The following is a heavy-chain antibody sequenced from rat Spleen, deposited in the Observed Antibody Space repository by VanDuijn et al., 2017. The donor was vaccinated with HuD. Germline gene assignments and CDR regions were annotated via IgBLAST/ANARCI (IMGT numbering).Heavy chain of an antibody. V-gene: IGHV5-7*01. CDR1: GFTFSDYN. Sequence: EVQLVESDGGLVQPGRSLKLSCAASGFTFSDYNMAWVRQAPRKGLEWVAIITYDGGRNFYRDSVKGRFTISRDNAKSSLYLQMDNLRSEDTATYYCARAGYLRDWYFDFWGQGTLVTVSS. J-gene: IGHJ3*01. CDR2: ITYDGGRN. CDR3: ARAGYLRDWYFDF. D-gene: IGHD2-5*01.